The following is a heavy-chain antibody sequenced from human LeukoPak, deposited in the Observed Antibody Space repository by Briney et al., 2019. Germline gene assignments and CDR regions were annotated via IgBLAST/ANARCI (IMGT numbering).Heavy chain of an antibody. CDR3: ARVMGSSGYYAFDY. Sequence: GASVKVSCKASGYTFSSYAISWVRQAPGQGLEWMGGIIPIFGTANYAQKFQGRVTITADKSTSTAYMELSSLRSEDTAVYYCARVMGSSGYYAFDYWGQGTLVTVSS. V-gene: IGHV1-69*06. D-gene: IGHD3-22*01. J-gene: IGHJ4*02. CDR2: IIPIFGTA. CDR1: GYTFSSYA.